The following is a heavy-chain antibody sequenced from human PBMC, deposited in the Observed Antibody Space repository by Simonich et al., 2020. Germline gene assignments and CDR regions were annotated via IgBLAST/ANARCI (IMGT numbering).Heavy chain of an antibody. CDR2: ISYDGRNK. V-gene: IGHV3-30*07. D-gene: IGHD7-27*01. CDR3: ARDRNWGWFDP. CDR1: GFTFSSYA. J-gene: IGHJ5*02. Sequence: QVQLVESGGGVVQPGRSLRLSCAASGFTFSSYAMHWVRQAPGKGLEGVAVISYDGRNKYYADSVKGRFTISRDNSKNTLYLQMNSLRAEDTAVYYCARDRNWGWFDPWGQGTLVTVSS.